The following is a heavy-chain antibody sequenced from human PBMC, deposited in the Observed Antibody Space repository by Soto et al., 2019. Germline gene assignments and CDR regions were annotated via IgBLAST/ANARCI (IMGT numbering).Heavy chain of an antibody. Sequence: XGTLSLTCTVSGVSVRSGSFYWAWIRQPPGKGLEWIGFGSYSGTTNYKPSLKSRVTISVDTSRSQISLKVSSLTAADTAVYYCARGATVTQYDYWGQGTLVTVSS. CDR3: ARGATVTQYDY. V-gene: IGHV4-61*01. J-gene: IGHJ4*02. D-gene: IGHD4-17*01. CDR1: GVSVRSGSFY. CDR2: GSYSGTT.